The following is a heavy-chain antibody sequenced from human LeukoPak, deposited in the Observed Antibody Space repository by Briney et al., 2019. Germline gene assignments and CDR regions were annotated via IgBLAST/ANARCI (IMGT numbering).Heavy chain of an antibody. CDR1: GYTFTSYG. V-gene: IGHV1-18*01. Sequence: ASVKVSCKASGYTFTSYGISWVRQAPGQGLEWMGWISAYNGNTNNAQKLQGRVTMTTDISTSTAYMELRSLRSDDTAVYYCARALYYDFWSGYSHWGQGTLVTVSS. D-gene: IGHD3-3*01. CDR3: ARALYYDFWSGYSH. J-gene: IGHJ4*02. CDR2: ISAYNGNT.